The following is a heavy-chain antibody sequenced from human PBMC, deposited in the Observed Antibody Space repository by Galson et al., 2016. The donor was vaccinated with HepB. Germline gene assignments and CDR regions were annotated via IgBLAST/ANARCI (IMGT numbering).Heavy chain of an antibody. V-gene: IGHV3-30*03. Sequence: SLRLSCAATGFSFSDHGMHWVRQAPGEGLEWLALISYEGRSKFYADSVKGRFTISRDNSKNTVYLQMNSLTVEDTAVYYCARDSTIAVGGVIVTPGGPLDYWGQGTRVTVSS. CDR2: ISYEGRSK. D-gene: IGHD3-16*02. CDR3: ARDSTIAVGGVIVTPGGPLDY. CDR1: GFSFSDHG. J-gene: IGHJ4*02.